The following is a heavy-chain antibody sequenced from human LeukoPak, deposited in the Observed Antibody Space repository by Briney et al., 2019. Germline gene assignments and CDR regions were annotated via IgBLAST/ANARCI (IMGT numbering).Heavy chain of an antibody. CDR3: AKTRGILFGEKY. J-gene: IGHJ4*02. CDR2: ISVSGGIT. D-gene: IGHD3-10*02. V-gene: IGHV3-23*01. Sequence: GSLRLSCAGSGFTFSSYAMRCVPQTLGYGVFWVSVISVSGGITNTTDSVKGRFTISRDNYKNTLYLQMNSLRAEDTAVYYCAKTRGILFGEKYWGQGTLVTVSS. CDR1: GFTFSSYA.